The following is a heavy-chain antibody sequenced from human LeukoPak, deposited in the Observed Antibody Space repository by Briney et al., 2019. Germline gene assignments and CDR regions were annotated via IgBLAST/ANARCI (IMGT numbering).Heavy chain of an antibody. V-gene: IGHV4-34*01. CDR1: GGSFTAFY. D-gene: IGHD3-16*01. Sequence: SETLSLTCSVSGGSFTAFYWSWIRQPPGKGLEWIGEVYHGGTTNYNPSLKNRVTLSVDTSKNQFSLKLTSVTAADTAVHYCARGAGRYDRWYFDLWGRGTLVTVSS. CDR3: ARGAGRYDRWYFDL. CDR2: VYHGGTT. J-gene: IGHJ2*01.